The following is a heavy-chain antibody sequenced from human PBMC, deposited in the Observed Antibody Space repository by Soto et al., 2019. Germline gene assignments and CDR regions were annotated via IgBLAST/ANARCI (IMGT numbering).Heavy chain of an antibody. CDR1: GGTFSSYA. J-gene: IGHJ2*01. D-gene: IGHD3-22*01. CDR3: ARGEYDSSGYFPNWYFDL. CDR2: IIPIFGTA. Sequence: QVQLVQSGAEVKKPGSSVKVSCKASGGTFSSYASSWGRQAPGQGLEWMGGIIPIFGTANYAQKFQGRVTITADESTSTAYMELSSLRSEDTAVYYCARGEYDSSGYFPNWYFDLWGRGTLVTVSS. V-gene: IGHV1-69*01.